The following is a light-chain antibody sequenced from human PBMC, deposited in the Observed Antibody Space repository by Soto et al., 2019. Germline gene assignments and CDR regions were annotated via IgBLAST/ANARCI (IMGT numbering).Light chain of an antibody. CDR3: QQYGSSSLT. Sequence: EIVLTQSPGTLSLSPGERATLSCRASQSVSSSYLAWYQQKPGQAPRLLIYGASSRATGIPDRFSGSGSGTGFTLTISRLEPEDVAVYYCQQYGSSSLTFGGGTKVEIK. CDR1: QSVSSSY. J-gene: IGKJ4*01. CDR2: GAS. V-gene: IGKV3-20*01.